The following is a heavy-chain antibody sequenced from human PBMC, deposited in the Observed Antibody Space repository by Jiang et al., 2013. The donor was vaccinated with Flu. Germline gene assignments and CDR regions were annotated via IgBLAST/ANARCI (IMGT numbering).Heavy chain of an antibody. J-gene: IGHJ5*02. Sequence: LLKPSETLSLTCTVSGGSISSYYWSWIRQPPGKGLEWIGYIYYSGSTNYNPSLKSRVTISVDTSKNQFSLKLSSVTAADTAVYYCARVNSSGWYSRTIENWFDPGAREPWSPSPQ. CDR3: ARVNSSGWYSRTIENWFDP. D-gene: IGHD6-19*01. CDR2: IYYSGST. V-gene: IGHV4-59*01. CDR1: GGSISSYY.